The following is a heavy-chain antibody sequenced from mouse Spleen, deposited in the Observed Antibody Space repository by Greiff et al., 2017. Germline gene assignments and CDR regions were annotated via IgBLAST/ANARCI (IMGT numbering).Heavy chain of an antibody. CDR1: GFTFSSYA. CDR2: ISSGGSYT. V-gene: IGHV5-9-3*01. CDR3: ARQEGLRRAMDY. J-gene: IGHJ4*01. D-gene: IGHD2-2*01. Sequence: EVQLVESGGGLVKPGGSLKLSCAASGFTFSSYAMSWVRQTPEKRLEWVATISSGGSYTYYPDSVKGRFTISRDNAKNTLYLQMSSLRSEDTAMYYCARQEGLRRAMDYWGQGTSVTVSS.